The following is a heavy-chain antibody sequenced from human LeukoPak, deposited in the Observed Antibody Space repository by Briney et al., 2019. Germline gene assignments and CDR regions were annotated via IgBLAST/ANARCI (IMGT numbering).Heavy chain of an antibody. CDR1: GFTFSSYG. CDR2: IKSDGSST. Sequence: GGSLRLSCVASGFTFSSYGMHWVRQAPGKGLVWVSRIKSDGSSTSYADSVKGRFTISRDNAKNTLYLQMNSLRAEDTAMYYCVRDGGRLNFGNGASFDYWGQGTLVTVSS. V-gene: IGHV3-74*01. CDR3: VRDGGRLNFGNGASFDY. D-gene: IGHD3-10*01. J-gene: IGHJ4*02.